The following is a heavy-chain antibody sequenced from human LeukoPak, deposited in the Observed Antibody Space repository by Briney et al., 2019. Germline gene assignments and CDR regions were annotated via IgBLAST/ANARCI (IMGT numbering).Heavy chain of an antibody. CDR3: AKSGGYGLIDY. CDR1: GGSISSYY. Sequence: PSETLSLTCTVSGGSISSYYWNLVRQPPGKGLEWIGYVYYTGSTNYNPSLKSRVTISLDTSKNQFSLKLNSVTAADTAMYYCAKSGGYGLIDYWGQGTLVTVSS. J-gene: IGHJ4*02. D-gene: IGHD1-26*01. V-gene: IGHV4-59*08. CDR2: VYYTGST.